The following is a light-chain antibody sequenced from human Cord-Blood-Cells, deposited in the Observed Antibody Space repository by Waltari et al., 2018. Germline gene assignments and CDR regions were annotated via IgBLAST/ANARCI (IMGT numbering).Light chain of an antibody. CDR1: RSNIGSNT. V-gene: IGLV1-44*01. Sequence: QSVLTQPPSASGTPGQRVTISCSGSRSNIGSNTVTWYQQLQGTAPKLLIYSNKQRPSGVPDLFAGAKAGASASLAISGLQSEDEADYYCAAWDDSLNGPVFGGGTKLTVL. CDR3: AAWDDSLNGPV. J-gene: IGLJ3*02. CDR2: SNK.